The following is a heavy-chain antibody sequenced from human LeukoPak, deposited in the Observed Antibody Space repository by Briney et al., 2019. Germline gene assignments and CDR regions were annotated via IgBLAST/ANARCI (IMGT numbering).Heavy chain of an antibody. CDR3: AREWAPPGIGRYYFDH. J-gene: IGHJ4*02. V-gene: IGHV3-11*06. Sequence: GGSLRLSCAASGFTFSDYYMSWIRQAPGKGLEWVSYISGSSSYTNYADSVKGRFTISRDNAKNSLYLQMNSLRAEDTAEYFCAREWAPPGIGRYYFDHWGQGTLVTVSS. CDR1: GFTFSDYY. D-gene: IGHD6-13*01. CDR2: ISGSSSYT.